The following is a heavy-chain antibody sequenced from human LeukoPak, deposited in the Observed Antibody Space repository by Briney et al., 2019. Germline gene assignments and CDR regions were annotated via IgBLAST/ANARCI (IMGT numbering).Heavy chain of an antibody. V-gene: IGHV1-2*06. CDR2: INPNSGGT. D-gene: IGHD3-22*01. CDR3: ARGHYYYDSSGYWSSY. Sequence: ASVKVSCKASGYTFTGYYMHWVRQAPGQGLEWMGRINPNSGGTNYAQKFQGRVTMTRDTSISTAYMELSRLRSDDTAVYYCARGHYYYDSSGYWSSYWGQGTLVTVSS. CDR1: GYTFTGYY. J-gene: IGHJ4*02.